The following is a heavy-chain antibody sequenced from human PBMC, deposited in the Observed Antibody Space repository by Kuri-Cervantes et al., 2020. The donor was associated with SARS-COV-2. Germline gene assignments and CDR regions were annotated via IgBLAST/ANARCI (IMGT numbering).Heavy chain of an antibody. Sequence: LRPSGTVSGCSISSGSYYWSWIRQPAGKGLAWIGHIYTSGSTNYNPSRKSRVTISVDTSKNQFSLKLSSVTAADTAVYYCARVRPSTIFGVVIISAWFDPWGQGTLVTVSS. CDR1: GCSISSGSYY. J-gene: IGHJ5*02. CDR2: IYTSGST. V-gene: IGHV4-61*09. CDR3: ARVRPSTIFGVVIISAWFDP. D-gene: IGHD3-3*01.